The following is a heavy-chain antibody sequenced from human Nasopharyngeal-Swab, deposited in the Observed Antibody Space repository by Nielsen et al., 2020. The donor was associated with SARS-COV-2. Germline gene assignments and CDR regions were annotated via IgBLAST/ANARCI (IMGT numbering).Heavy chain of an antibody. D-gene: IGHD3-22*01. CDR1: GFTFSSYG. CDR2: ISYDGSNK. V-gene: IGHV3-30*03. CDR3: ATSPVVVITSWFDP. Sequence: GESLKISCAASGFTFSSYGMHWVRQAPGKGLEWVAVISYDGSNKYYADSVKGRFTISRDNSKNTLYLQMNSLRAEDTAVYYCATSPVVVITSWFDPWGQGTLVTVSS. J-gene: IGHJ5*02.